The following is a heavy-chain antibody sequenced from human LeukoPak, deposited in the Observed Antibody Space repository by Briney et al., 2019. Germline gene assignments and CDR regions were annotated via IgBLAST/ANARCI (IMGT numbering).Heavy chain of an antibody. J-gene: IGHJ5*02. D-gene: IGHD2-15*01. Sequence: GGSLRLSCAASGFTFSSYTMSWGRQAPGKGLEWVSAISVGGDNTYYADSVKGRFTISRDNSKNALYLQMNSLRAEDTAVYYCARVVVAATGGFDPWGQGTLVTVSS. CDR3: ARVVVAATGGFDP. CDR2: ISVGGDNT. V-gene: IGHV3-23*01. CDR1: GFTFSSYT.